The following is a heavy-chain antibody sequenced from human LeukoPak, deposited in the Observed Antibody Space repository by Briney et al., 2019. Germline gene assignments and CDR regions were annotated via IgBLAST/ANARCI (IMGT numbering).Heavy chain of an antibody. V-gene: IGHV1-18*01. J-gene: IGHJ4*02. Sequence: ASVKVSCKASGYTFTNCNIGWVRQAPGQGLEWMGWISAYNGHTNYAQKFQGRVTMTRDTSISTAYMELSSLRSDDTAVYYCARGGIQLWFLVDYWGQGTLVTVSS. D-gene: IGHD5-18*01. CDR3: ARGGIQLWFLVDY. CDR1: GYTFTNCN. CDR2: ISAYNGHT.